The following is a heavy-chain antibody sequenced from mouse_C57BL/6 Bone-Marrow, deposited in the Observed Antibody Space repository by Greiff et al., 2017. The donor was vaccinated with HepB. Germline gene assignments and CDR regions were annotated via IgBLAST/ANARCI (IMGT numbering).Heavy chain of an antibody. J-gene: IGHJ4*01. CDR1: GYTFTSYW. CDR2: IYPGSGST. V-gene: IGHV1-55*01. Sequence: QVQLQQPGAELVKPGASVKMSCKASGYTFTSYWITWVKQRPGQGLEWIGDIYPGSGSTNSNEKFKSKTTLTVDTSSSTAYMQLSSLTSEDSAVYYCARGGIVTPCAMDYWGQGTSVTVSS. D-gene: IGHD2-5*01. CDR3: ARGGIVTPCAMDY.